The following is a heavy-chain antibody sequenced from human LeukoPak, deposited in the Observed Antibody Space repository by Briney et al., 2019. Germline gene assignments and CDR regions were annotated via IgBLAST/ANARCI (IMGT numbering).Heavy chain of an antibody. J-gene: IGHJ4*02. Sequence: ASVKVSCKASGYTFTNYAMNWVRQAPGQGLEWMGWINTNTGNPTYAQGFTGRFVFSLDTSVSTAYLQISSLKAEDTAVYYCARDPNHYYDSSGYYGDYWGQGTLVTVSS. V-gene: IGHV7-4-1*02. CDR2: INTNTGNP. D-gene: IGHD3-22*01. CDR1: GYTFTNYA. CDR3: ARDPNHYYDSSGYYGDY.